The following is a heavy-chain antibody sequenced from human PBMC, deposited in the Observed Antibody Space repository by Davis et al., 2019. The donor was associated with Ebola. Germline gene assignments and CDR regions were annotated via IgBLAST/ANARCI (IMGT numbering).Heavy chain of an antibody. J-gene: IGHJ3*02. CDR2: IYYSGST. V-gene: IGHV4-59*01. CDR1: GGSISSYY. CDR3: ARDMYYYDSSGYHRGAFDI. D-gene: IGHD3-22*01. Sequence: SEILSLTCTVSGGSISSYYWSWIRQPPGKVLEWIGYIYYSGSTNYNPSLKSRVTISVDTSKNQFSLKLSSVTAADTAVYYCARDMYYYDSSGYHRGAFDIWGQGTMVTVSS.